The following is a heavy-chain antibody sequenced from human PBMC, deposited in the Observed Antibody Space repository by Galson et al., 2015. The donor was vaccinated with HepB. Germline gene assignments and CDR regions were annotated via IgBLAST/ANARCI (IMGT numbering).Heavy chain of an antibody. CDR2: ISYIGSSE. V-gene: IGHV3-30-3*01. D-gene: IGHD2-15*01. CDR3: ARGYCSGGRCWYFDL. Sequence: SLRLSCAASGFPFSSSVINWVRQAPGKGLDWVAAISYIGSSEYYADSVKGRFTISRDNSKNTVYLQMNSLRPEDTAVYSCARGYCSGGRCWYFDLWGRGTLVAVSS. CDR1: GFPFSSSV. J-gene: IGHJ2*01.